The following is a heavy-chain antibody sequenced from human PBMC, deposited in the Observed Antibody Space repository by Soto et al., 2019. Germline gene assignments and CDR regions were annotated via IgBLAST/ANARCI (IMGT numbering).Heavy chain of an antibody. Sequence: GESLKISCKGSGYSFTSYWIGWVRQMPGKGLEWMGIIYPGDSDTRYSPSFQGQVTISADKSISTAYLQWSSLKASDTAMYYCARHLLVGYCSGGSCYSRSVYGMDVWGQGTTVTVSS. CDR2: IYPGDSDT. CDR3: ARHLLVGYCSGGSCYSRSVYGMDV. J-gene: IGHJ6*02. V-gene: IGHV5-51*01. CDR1: GYSFTSYW. D-gene: IGHD2-15*01.